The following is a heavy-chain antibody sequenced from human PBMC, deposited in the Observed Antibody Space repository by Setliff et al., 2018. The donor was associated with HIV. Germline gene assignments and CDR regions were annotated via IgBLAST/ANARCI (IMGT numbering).Heavy chain of an antibody. CDR2: INHSGST. V-gene: IGHV4-34*01. CDR1: GGSFSGYY. CDR3: ARGHLSPKFDP. J-gene: IGHJ5*02. Sequence: SETLSLTCAVYGGSFSGYYWSWIRQPPGKVLEWIGEINHSGSTNYNPSLKSRVTISVDTSKNQFSLKLSSVTAAYTAVYYCARGHLSPKFDPWGQGTLVTVSS.